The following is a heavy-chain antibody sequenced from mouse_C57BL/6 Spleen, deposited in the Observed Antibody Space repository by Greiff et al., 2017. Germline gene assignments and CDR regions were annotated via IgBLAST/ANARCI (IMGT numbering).Heavy chain of an antibody. J-gene: IGHJ2*01. V-gene: IGHV1-55*01. D-gene: IGHD1-1*01. CDR1: GYTFTSYW. Sequence: QVQLQQPGAELVKPGASVKMSCKASGYTFTSYWITWVKQRPGQGLEWIGDIYPGSGSTNYNEKFKSKATLTVDTSSSTAYMQLSSLTSEDSAVYYCARPDYGSSDPDYWGQGTTLTVSS. CDR3: ARPDYGSSDPDY. CDR2: IYPGSGST.